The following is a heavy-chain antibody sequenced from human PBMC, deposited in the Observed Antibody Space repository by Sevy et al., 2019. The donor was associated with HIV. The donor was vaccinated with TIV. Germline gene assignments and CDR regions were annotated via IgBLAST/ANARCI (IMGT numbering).Heavy chain of an antibody. CDR1: GGSLSNYF. V-gene: IGHV4-59*01. Sequence: LSLTCTVSGGSLSNYFWSWIRQPPGKRLEGIAYIYTSGSTNYNPSLKSRVSISIDTSKNQFSLKLRSVSAADTAVYYCARESIGATGDFDYWGQGTLVTVSS. D-gene: IGHD6-6*01. J-gene: IGHJ4*02. CDR2: IYTSGST. CDR3: ARESIGATGDFDY.